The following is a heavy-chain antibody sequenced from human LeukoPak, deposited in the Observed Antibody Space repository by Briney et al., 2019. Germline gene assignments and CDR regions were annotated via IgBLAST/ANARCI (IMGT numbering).Heavy chain of an antibody. CDR1: GFTFSSYG. J-gene: IGHJ4*02. V-gene: IGHV3-30*18. Sequence: GGSLRLSCAASGFTFSSYGMHWVRQAPGKGLEWVAVISNDGSNKYYADSVKGRFTISRDNSKNTLYLQMNSLRAEDTAVYYCAKDFLRYCSGGSCYLIDYWGQGTLDTVSS. D-gene: IGHD2-15*01. CDR3: AKDFLRYCSGGSCYLIDY. CDR2: ISNDGSNK.